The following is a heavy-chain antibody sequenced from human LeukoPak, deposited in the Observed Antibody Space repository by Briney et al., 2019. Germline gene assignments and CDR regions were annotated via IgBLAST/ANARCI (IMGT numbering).Heavy chain of an antibody. CDR1: GGSISSGGYY. CDR2: IYYSGST. Sequence: SETLSLTCTVSGGSISSGGYYWSWIRQHPGKGLEWIGYIYYSGSTYYNPSLKSRVTISVDTSKNQFSLKLSSVTAADTAVYYCARAATPGGWFDPWGQGTLVTVSS. CDR3: ARAATPGGWFDP. V-gene: IGHV4-31*03. J-gene: IGHJ5*02. D-gene: IGHD2-15*01.